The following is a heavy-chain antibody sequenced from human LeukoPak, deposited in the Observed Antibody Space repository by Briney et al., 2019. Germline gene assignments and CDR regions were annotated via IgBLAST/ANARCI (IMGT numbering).Heavy chain of an antibody. CDR3: ARDYITMTRDGMDV. CDR2: ISSSSSTI. V-gene: IGHV3-48*01. J-gene: IGHJ6*02. D-gene: IGHD3-22*01. CDR1: GFTFSSYS. Sequence: PGGSLRLSCAASGFTFSSYSMTWVRQAPGKGLEWVSYISSSSSTIYYADSVKGRFTISRDNAKNSLYLQMNSLRAEDTAVYYCARDYITMTRDGMDVWGQGTTVTVSS.